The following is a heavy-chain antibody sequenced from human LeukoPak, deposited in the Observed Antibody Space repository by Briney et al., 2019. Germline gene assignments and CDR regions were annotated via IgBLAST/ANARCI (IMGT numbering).Heavy chain of an antibody. CDR3: ARESSGGSCYY. V-gene: IGHV1-18*01. CDR1: GYTFTSYG. J-gene: IGHJ4*02. Sequence: GASVKVSCKASGYTFTSYGISWVRQAPGQGLEWMGWISAYNGNTNYAQKLQGRVTMTTDTSTSTAYKELRSLRSDDTAVYYCARESSGGSCYYWGQGTLVTVSS. D-gene: IGHD2-15*01. CDR2: ISAYNGNT.